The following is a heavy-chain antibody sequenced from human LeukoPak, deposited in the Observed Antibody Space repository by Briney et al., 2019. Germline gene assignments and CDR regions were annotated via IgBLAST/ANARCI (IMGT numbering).Heavy chain of an antibody. CDR1: GGSISPYY. CDR3: VRGHNYFDGSGYTYYFDY. CDR2: VYPSGTT. Sequence: PSETLSLTCTVSGGSISPYYWNWLRQPAGKGLEWAGRVYPSGTTNYNPSLKSRVTMSIDTSKNQFFLKLNTVTAADTAVYYCVRGHNYFDGSGYTYYFDYWGQGTLVTVSS. D-gene: IGHD3-22*01. V-gene: IGHV4-4*07. J-gene: IGHJ4*02.